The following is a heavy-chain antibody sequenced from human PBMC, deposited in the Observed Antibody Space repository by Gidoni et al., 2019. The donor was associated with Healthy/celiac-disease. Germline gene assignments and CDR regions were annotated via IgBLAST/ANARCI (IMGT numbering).Heavy chain of an antibody. CDR2: ISGSGGST. CDR1: GFTFSRYA. V-gene: IGHV3-23*01. CDR3: ATERKVLWFGESPGDY. Sequence: EVQLLESGGGLVQPGGSLRLSCAASGFTFSRYAMSWVSQAPGKGLEWVSAISGSGGSTYYADSVKGRFTISRDNSKNTLYLQMNSLRAEDTAVYYCATERKVLWFGESPGDYWGQGTLVTVSS. D-gene: IGHD3-10*01. J-gene: IGHJ4*02.